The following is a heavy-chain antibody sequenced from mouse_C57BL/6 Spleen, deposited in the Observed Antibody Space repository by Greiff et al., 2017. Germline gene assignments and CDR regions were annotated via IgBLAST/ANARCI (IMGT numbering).Heavy chain of an antibody. CDR1: GYAFSSSW. CDR3: ARTPHYYGSSYFDY. D-gene: IGHD1-1*01. CDR2: IYPGDGDT. Sequence: VQLQQSGPELVKPGASVKISCKASGYAFSSSWMNWVKQRPGKGLEWIGRIYPGDGDTNYNGKFKGKATLTADKSSSTAYMQLSSLTSEDSAVYFCARTPHYYGSSYFDYWGQGTTLTVSS. V-gene: IGHV1-82*01. J-gene: IGHJ2*01.